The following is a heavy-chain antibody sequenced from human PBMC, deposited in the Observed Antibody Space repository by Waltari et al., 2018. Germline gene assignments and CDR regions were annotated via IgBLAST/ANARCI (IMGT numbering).Heavy chain of an antibody. CDR1: GGSFSGYY. CDR3: ARGRQERWVVAATPFDY. J-gene: IGHJ4*02. D-gene: IGHD2-15*01. CDR2: INHSGST. Sequence: QVQLQQWGAGLLKPSETLSLTCAVYGGSFSGYYWSWIRQPPGKGLEWIGEINHSGSTNYNPSLKSRVTISVDTSKNQFSLKLSSVTAADTAVYYCARGRQERWVVAATPFDYWGQGTLVTVSS. V-gene: IGHV4-34*01.